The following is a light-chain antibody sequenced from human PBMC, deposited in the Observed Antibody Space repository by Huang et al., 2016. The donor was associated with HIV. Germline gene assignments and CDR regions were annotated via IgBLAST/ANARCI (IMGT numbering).Light chain of an antibody. CDR3: QQRSNWPPDT. CDR1: QSVSSY. V-gene: IGKV3-11*01. J-gene: IGKJ5*01. CDR2: DAS. Sequence: EIVLTQSPATLSLSPGERATLSCRASQSVSSYLAWYQQKPGQAPRLLIYDASTRAPGIPARFSGSGSGTDFTLTISSLEPEDFAVYYCQQRSNWPPDTFGQGTRLEIK.